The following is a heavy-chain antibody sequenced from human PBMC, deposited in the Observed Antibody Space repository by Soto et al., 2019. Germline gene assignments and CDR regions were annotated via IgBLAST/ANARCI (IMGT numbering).Heavy chain of an antibody. CDR2: MNPNSGNT. Sequence: GASGKVSWKASGNTVPNYAIHWVRQAPGQGLEWMGWMNPNSGNTGYAQKFQGRVTMTRNTSISTAYMELSSLRSQDPAVYSCARGITRGYWFVPWG. J-gene: IGHJ5*02. CDR1: GNTVPNYA. V-gene: IGHV1-8*02. CDR3: ARGITRGYWFVP. D-gene: IGHD1-20*01.